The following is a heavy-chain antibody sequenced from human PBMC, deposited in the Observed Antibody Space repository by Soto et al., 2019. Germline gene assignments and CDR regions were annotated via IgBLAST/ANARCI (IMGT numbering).Heavy chain of an antibody. J-gene: IGHJ4*02. CDR1: GFSLSTSGVG. CDR2: IYWDDDK. Sequence: QITLKESGPTLVKPTQTLTLTCTFSGFSLSTSGVGVGWIRQPQGKALEWLELIYWDDDKRYSPSLKSRLTITKDTSKNQVVLTMTNMDPVDTATYYCAHIEGSGADFDYWGQGTLVTVSS. CDR3: AHIEGSGADFDY. V-gene: IGHV2-5*02. D-gene: IGHD3-10*01.